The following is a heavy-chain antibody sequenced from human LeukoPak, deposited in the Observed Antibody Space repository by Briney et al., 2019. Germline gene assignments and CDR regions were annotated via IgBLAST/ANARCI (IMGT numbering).Heavy chain of an antibody. Sequence: SETLSLTCAVSGDSIRSDRWNWIRQIPGKGLEWIGYIYHTATTNYNHSFRTRVTMSLNTSNNQFSLRLTSVTAADTAVYYCARTPARSGWAYYFDYWGQGALVTVSS. CDR1: GDSIRSDR. J-gene: IGHJ4*02. V-gene: IGHV4-4*09. D-gene: IGHD6-19*01. CDR3: ARTPARSGWAYYFDY. CDR2: IYHTATT.